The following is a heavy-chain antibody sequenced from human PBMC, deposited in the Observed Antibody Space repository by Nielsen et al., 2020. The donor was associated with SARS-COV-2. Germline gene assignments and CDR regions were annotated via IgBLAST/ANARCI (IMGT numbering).Heavy chain of an antibody. Sequence: GESLKISCAASGFTFSDYAMAWVRQGPGKGLAWVAHINSDGTKTSYAESVKGRFTISRDKAENTLYLQMNGLRADDTAVYYCVRVRDDGYYYDTGPFDYWGQGTLVTVSS. CDR1: GFTFSDYA. J-gene: IGHJ4*02. V-gene: IGHV3-74*01. CDR2: INSDGTKT. CDR3: VRVRDDGYYYDTGPFDY. D-gene: IGHD3-22*01.